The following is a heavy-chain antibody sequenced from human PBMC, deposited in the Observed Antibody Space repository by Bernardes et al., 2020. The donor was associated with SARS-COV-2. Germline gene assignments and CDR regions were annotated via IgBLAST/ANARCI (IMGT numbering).Heavy chain of an antibody. CDR2: IYYSGNT. CDR3: ARAWPYYYGSGSYAYWYFDL. Sequence: SETLSLTCTVSGGSISSYYWSWIRQPPGKGLEWIGYIYYSGNTNYNPSLKSRVTISVDTSKNQFSLKLSSVTAADTAVYYCARAWPYYYGSGSYAYWYFDLWGRGTLVTVSS. V-gene: IGHV4-59*01. J-gene: IGHJ2*01. D-gene: IGHD3-10*01. CDR1: GGSISSYY.